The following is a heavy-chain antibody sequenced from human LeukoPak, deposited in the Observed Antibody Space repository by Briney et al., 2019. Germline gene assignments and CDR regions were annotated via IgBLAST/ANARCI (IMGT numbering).Heavy chain of an antibody. D-gene: IGHD5-24*01. J-gene: IGHJ4*02. Sequence: GASVKVSCKASGYTFTSYAMHWVRQAPGQRLEWMGWINAGNGNTKYSQKFQGRVTITRDTSASTAYMELSSLRSEDTAVYYCARVGRDGYNWYFDYWGQGTLVTVSS. CDR2: INAGNGNT. V-gene: IGHV1-3*01. CDR1: GYTFTSYA. CDR3: ARVGRDGYNWYFDY.